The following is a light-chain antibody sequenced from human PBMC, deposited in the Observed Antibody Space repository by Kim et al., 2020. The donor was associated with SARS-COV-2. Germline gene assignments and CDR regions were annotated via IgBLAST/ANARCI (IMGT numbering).Light chain of an antibody. CDR2: GKN. CDR3: NSLDSSGNHLLYV. Sequence: SSELTQDPAVSVALGQTVRITCQGDSLRRYYASWYQQKPGQAPILVIYGKNNRPSGIPDRFSGSSSGNTASLTITGAQAEDEADYYCNSLDSSGNHLLYVFGTGTKVTVL. J-gene: IGLJ1*01. V-gene: IGLV3-19*01. CDR1: SLRRYY.